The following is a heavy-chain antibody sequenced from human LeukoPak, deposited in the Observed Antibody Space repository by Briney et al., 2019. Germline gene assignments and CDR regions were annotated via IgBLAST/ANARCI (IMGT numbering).Heavy chain of an antibody. D-gene: IGHD1-26*01. CDR3: AKTFRSGSYDY. V-gene: IGHV3-53*01. J-gene: IGHJ4*02. Sequence: GGSLRLSCAASGFTVSSNYMSWVRQAPGKGLEWVSVIYSGGSTYYADSVKGRFTISRDNSKNTLYLQMNSLRAEDTAVYYCAKTFRSGSYDYWGQGTLVTVSS. CDR2: IYSGGST. CDR1: GFTVSSNY.